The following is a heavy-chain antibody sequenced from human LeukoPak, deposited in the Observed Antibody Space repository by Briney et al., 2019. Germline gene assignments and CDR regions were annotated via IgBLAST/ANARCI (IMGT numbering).Heavy chain of an antibody. D-gene: IGHD3/OR15-3a*01. J-gene: IGHJ3*02. CDR3: AREDYDLLTGYHGDAFDI. CDR2: IKHDGSER. Sequence: GGSLRLSCAASGFTFSTYWMSWVRQAPGKGLEWVANIKHDGSERDYVDSVKGRFTISRDNAKNSLSLHMNSLRAEDTAVYYCAREDYDLLTGYHGDAFDIWGQGTMVTVSS. V-gene: IGHV3-7*01. CDR1: GFTFSTYW.